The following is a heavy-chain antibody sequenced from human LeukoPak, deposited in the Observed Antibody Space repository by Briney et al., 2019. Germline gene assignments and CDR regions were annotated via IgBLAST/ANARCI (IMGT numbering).Heavy chain of an antibody. CDR3: ARGSLAVMATSRRAFDI. V-gene: IGHV4-34*01. Sequence: PSETLSLTCAVFGGSFSGYYWSWIRQSPGKGLEWIGESSHSGSTNYNPSLKSRVTISVDTSKNQFSLKLNSVTAADTAVYYCARGSLAVMATSRRAFDIWGQGTMVTVSS. J-gene: IGHJ3*02. D-gene: IGHD5-12*01. CDR2: SSHSGST. CDR1: GGSFSGYY.